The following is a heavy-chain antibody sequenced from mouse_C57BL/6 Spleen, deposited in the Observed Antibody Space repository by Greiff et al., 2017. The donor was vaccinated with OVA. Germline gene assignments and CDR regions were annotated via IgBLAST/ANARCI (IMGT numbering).Heavy chain of an antibody. Sequence: VMLVESGPGLVQPSQSLSITCTVSGFSLTSYGVHWVRQSPGKGLEWLGVIWRGGSTDYNAAFMSRLSITKDNSKSQVFFKMNSLQADDTAIYYCASYYYGSSYSLDYWGQGTTLTVSS. CDR1: GFSLTSYG. CDR2: IWRGGST. CDR3: ASYYYGSSYSLDY. J-gene: IGHJ2*01. D-gene: IGHD1-1*01. V-gene: IGHV2-5*01.